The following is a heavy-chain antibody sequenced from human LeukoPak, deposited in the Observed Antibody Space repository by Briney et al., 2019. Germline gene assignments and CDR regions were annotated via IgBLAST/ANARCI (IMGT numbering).Heavy chain of an antibody. D-gene: IGHD4-17*01. CDR2: ISSSGSTI. V-gene: IGHV3-48*03. CDR1: GFTFSSYE. CDR3: ARSPTRGDYYFDY. J-gene: IGHJ4*02. Sequence: GGSLRLSCAASGFTFSSYEMNWVRQAPGKGLEWVSYISSSGSTIYYADSVKGRFTISRDNAKNSLYLQMNSLRAEDTAVYYCARSPTRGDYYFDYWGQGTLVTVSS.